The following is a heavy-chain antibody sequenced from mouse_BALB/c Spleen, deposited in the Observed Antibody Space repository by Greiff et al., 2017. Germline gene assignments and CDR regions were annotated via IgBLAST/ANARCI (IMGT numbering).Heavy chain of an antibody. CDR1: GYTSTSYW. CDR3: APLLRLADY. D-gene: IGHD1-2*01. Sequence: VQLQQSGAELARPGASVKLSCKASGYTSTSYWMQWVKQRPGQGLEWIGAIYPGDGDTRYTQKFKGKATLTADKSSSTAYMQLSSLASEDSAVYYCAPLLRLADYWGQGTTLTVSS. CDR2: IYPGDGDT. V-gene: IGHV1-87*01. J-gene: IGHJ2*01.